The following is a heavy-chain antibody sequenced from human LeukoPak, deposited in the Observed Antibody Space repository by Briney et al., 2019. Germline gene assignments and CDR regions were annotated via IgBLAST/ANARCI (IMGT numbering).Heavy chain of an antibody. CDR3: AKEGPSYYYGSGSYPY. J-gene: IGHJ4*02. V-gene: IGHV3-23*01. CDR2: ISGSGGST. CDR1: GFTFSSYA. D-gene: IGHD3-10*01. Sequence: PGGSLRLSCAASGFTFSSYAMSWVRQAPGKVLEWVSAISGSGGSTYYADSVKGRFTISRDNSKNTLYLQMNSLRAEDTAVYYCAKEGPSYYYGSGSYPYWGQGTLVTVSS.